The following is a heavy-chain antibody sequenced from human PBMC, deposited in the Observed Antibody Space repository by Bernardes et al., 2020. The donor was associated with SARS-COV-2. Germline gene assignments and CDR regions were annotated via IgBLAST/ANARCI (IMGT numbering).Heavy chain of an antibody. J-gene: IGHJ4*02. V-gene: IGHV3-43*01. D-gene: IGHD3-3*01. CDR3: AKDTTIFGVVGAIDY. CDR1: GFTFDDYT. CDR2: ISWDGGST. Sequence: GGSLRLSCAASGFTFDDYTMHWVRQAPGKGLEWVSLISWDGGSTYYADSVKGRFTISRDNSKNSLYLQMNSLRTEDTALYYCAKDTTIFGVVGAIDYWGQGTLVTVSS.